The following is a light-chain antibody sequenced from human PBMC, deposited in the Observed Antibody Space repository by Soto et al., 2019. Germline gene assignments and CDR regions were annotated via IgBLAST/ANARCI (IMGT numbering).Light chain of an antibody. V-gene: IGKV3-20*01. CDR3: QQCGSSPWT. J-gene: IGKJ1*01. CDR1: QSVRSSY. CDR2: DAS. Sequence: TVLTQSAGTVSLSPGERATLSCRASQSVRSSYIAWYQQKRGQAPRLLILDASSRATGIPDRFSGGGSGTDFTLTISRLEPEDFAVYYCQQCGSSPWTFGQGTKVDI.